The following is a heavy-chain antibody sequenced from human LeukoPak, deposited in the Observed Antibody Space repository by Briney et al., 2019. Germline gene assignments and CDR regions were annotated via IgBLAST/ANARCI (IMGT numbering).Heavy chain of an antibody. CDR3: ATQAGITIFGRYFDY. J-gene: IGHJ4*02. CDR1: GFTFSNSW. Sequence: PGGSLRLSCAASGFTFSNSWMNWVRQARGKGLLWVSRINTDGSSTTYADSVKGRFTISRDNAKNTLYLQMNSLRAEDTGVYYCATQAGITIFGRYFDYWGQGTLVTVSS. D-gene: IGHD3-3*01. V-gene: IGHV3-74*01. CDR2: INTDGSST.